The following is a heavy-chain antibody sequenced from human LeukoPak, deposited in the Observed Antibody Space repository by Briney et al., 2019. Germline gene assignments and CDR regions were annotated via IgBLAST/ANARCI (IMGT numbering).Heavy chain of an antibody. D-gene: IGHD6-19*01. CDR2: ISGSGGST. J-gene: IGHJ4*02. CDR1: GFTFSSYS. V-gene: IGHV3-23*01. CDR3: AKEGSGWYSFIDY. Sequence: GGSLRLSCAASGFTFSSYSMNWVRQAPGKGLEWVSAISGSGGSTYYADSVKGRFTISRDNSKNTLYLQMNSLRAEDTAVYYCAKEGSGWYSFIDYWGQGTLVTVSS.